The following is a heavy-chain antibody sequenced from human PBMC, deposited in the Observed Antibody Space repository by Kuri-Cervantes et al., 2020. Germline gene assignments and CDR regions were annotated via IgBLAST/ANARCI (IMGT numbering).Heavy chain of an antibody. D-gene: IGHD2/OR15-2a*01. CDR1: GGSISSYY. V-gene: IGHV4-4*07. J-gene: IGHJ5*02. CDR2: IYTSGST. Sequence: ESLKISCTVSGGSISSYYWSWIRQPAGKGLEWIGRIYTSGSTNYNPSLKSRVTISVDTSKNQFSLNLSSVTAADTAVYYCARMTHLLSGFDPWGQGTPVTVSS. CDR3: ARMTHLLSGFDP.